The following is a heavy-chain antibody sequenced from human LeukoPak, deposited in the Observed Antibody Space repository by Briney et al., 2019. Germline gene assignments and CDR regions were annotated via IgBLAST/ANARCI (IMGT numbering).Heavy chain of an antibody. Sequence: SETLSLTCNVSGGSISNYYWSWIRQPPGKGLEWIGEINHSGSTNYNPSLKSRVTISVDTSKNQFSLKLSSVTAADTAVYYCASSPTYCGGDCYAPLYYWGQGTLVTVSS. D-gene: IGHD2-21*02. V-gene: IGHV4-34*01. J-gene: IGHJ4*02. CDR1: GGSISNYY. CDR3: ASSPTYCGGDCYAPLYY. CDR2: INHSGST.